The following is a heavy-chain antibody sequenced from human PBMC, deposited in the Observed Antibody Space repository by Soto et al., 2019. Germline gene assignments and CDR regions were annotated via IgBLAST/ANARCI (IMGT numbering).Heavy chain of an antibody. CDR2: IIPIFGTA. CDR1: GGTFSSYA. D-gene: IGHD3-3*01. J-gene: IGHJ6*02. V-gene: IGHV1-69*06. CDR3: ARPIPRWSYHYGMDV. Sequence: AVKVSCKASGGTFSSYAISWVRQAPGQGLEWMGGIIPIFGTANYAQKFQGRVTITADKSTSTAYMELSSLRPDDSAMYYCARPIPRWSYHYGMDVWGQGTTVTVSS.